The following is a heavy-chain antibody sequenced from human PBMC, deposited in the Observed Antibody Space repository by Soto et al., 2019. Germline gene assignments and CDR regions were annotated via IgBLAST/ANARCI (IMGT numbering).Heavy chain of an antibody. D-gene: IGHD4-4*01. V-gene: IGHV4-34*01. CDR3: ARDADYDYSNYILGILFDY. J-gene: IGHJ4*02. CDR2: INHSGST. Sequence: PSETLSLTCAVYGGSFSGYYWSWIRQPPGKGLEWIGEINHSGSTNYNPSLKSRVTISVDTSKNRFSLKLSSVTAADTAVYYCARDADYDYSNYILGILFDYWGQGTLVTVSS. CDR1: GGSFSGYY.